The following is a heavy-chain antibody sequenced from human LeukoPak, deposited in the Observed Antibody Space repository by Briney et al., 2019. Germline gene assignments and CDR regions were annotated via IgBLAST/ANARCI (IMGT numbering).Heavy chain of an antibody. CDR3: ARDLLFGEVRIGSG. CDR1: GFTFSSYW. CDR2: IKQDGSEK. J-gene: IGHJ4*02. Sequence: GGSLRLSCAASGFTFSSYWMSWVRQAPGKGLEWVANIKQDGSEKYYVDSVKGRFTISRDNAKNSLYLQMNSLSAEDRAVYYCARDLLFGEVRIGSGGGQGTLVTVSS. V-gene: IGHV3-7*01. D-gene: IGHD3-10*02.